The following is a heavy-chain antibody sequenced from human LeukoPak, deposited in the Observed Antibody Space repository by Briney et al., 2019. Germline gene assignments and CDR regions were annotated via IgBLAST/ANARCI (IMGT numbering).Heavy chain of an antibody. CDR3: ARDPGTMVRGAPSYGMDV. CDR1: GGSISSYY. CDR2: IYYSGST. J-gene: IGHJ6*02. Sequence: SETLSLTCTVSGGSISSYYWSWIRQPPGKGLEWIGYIYYSGSTNYNPSLKSRVTISVDTSKNQFSLKLSSVTAADTAVYYCARDPGTMVRGAPSYGMDVWGQGTTVTVSS. V-gene: IGHV4-59*01. D-gene: IGHD3-10*01.